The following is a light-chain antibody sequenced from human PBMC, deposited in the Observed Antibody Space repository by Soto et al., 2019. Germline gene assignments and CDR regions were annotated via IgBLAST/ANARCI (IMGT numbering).Light chain of an antibody. CDR2: EVR. CDR3: KSYAGSNTYV. Sequence: QSALTQPASVSGSPGQSITISCTGTSSDIGSYNYVAWYQQFPGKTPKLIIYEVRNRPSGVSFRFSGSKSGNTASLTISGLQAEDEADYFCKSYAGSNTYVFGSGTKLTVL. J-gene: IGLJ1*01. V-gene: IGLV2-14*01. CDR1: SSDIGSYNY.